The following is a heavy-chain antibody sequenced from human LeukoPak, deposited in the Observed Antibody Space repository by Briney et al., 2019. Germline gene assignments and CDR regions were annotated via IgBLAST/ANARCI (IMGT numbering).Heavy chain of an antibody. CDR3: AREGAVAGMAPGYYYGMDV. J-gene: IGHJ6*02. CDR1: GFTFSSYS. V-gene: IGHV3-21*01. D-gene: IGHD6-19*01. CDR2: ISSSSSYI. Sequence: GGSLRLSCAASGFTFSSYSMNWVRQAPGKGLEWVSSISSSSSYIYYADSVKGRFTISRDNAKNSLYLQMNSLRAEDTAVYYCAREGAVAGMAPGYYYGMDVWGQGTTVTVSS.